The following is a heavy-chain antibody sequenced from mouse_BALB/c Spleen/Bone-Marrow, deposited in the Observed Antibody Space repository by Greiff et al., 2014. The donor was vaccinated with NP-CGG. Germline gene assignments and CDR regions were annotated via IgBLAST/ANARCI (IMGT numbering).Heavy chain of an antibody. CDR3: ARQNDGYLYYAMDY. CDR2: IHYSGTT. CDR1: GYSITSGYS. V-gene: IGHV3-1*02. J-gene: IGHJ4*01. D-gene: IGHD2-3*01. Sequence: VQLQQSGPDLVKPSQSLSLTCTVTGYSITSGYSWHWIRQFPGNKLEWMGYIHYSGTTNYNPSLKSRISITRDTSKNQFFLQLNSVTPDDTATYYCARQNDGYLYYAMDYWGQGTSVTVSS.